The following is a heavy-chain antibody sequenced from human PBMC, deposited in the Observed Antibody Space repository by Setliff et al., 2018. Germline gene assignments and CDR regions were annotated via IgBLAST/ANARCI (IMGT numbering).Heavy chain of an antibody. CDR2: IYHSGST. V-gene: IGHV4-34*01. J-gene: IGHJ6*02. Sequence: SETLSLTCAIYGQSFSDYYWSWVRQPPGKGLEWIGEIYHSGSTNYNPSLKSRVTISVDTSKNQFSLKLSSVTAADTAVYYCARDRQYCSSPTCYSSYFYYYGMDVWGQGTTVTV. CDR1: GQSFSDYY. CDR3: ARDRQYCSSPTCYSSYFYYYGMDV. D-gene: IGHD2-2*02.